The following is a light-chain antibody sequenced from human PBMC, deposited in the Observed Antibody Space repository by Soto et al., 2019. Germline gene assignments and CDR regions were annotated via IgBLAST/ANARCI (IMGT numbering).Light chain of an antibody. V-gene: IGKV3-15*01. CDR2: GAS. CDR3: QQYNNWPPYT. CDR1: QSVSSN. Sequence: EIVMTQSPAILSVSPGERATLSCRASQSVSSNLAWYQQKPGQAPRLLIYGASTRATGIPARFSGSGSGTELTLTISSLQSEDFAVYYCQQYNNWPPYTFGQGTKLEIK. J-gene: IGKJ2*01.